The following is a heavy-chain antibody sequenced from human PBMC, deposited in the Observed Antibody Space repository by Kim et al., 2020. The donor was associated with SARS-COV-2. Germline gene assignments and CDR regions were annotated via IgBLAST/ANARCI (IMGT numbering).Heavy chain of an antibody. J-gene: IGHJ5*01. V-gene: IGHV4-4*02. CDR2: AHQSGET. Sequence: SETLSLTCAVSGDSISSNYWWTWVRQSPGKGLEWIGEAHQSGETNYNPSLKRRVAMSLDQSKNQFSLKLSSVTAADSATSYCARAPGGCSASSCYLSSWG. CDR3: ARAPGGCSASSCYLSS. CDR1: GDSISSNYW. D-gene: IGHD2-2*01.